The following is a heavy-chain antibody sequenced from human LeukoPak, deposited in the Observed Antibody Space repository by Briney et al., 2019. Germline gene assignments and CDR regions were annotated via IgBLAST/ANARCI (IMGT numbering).Heavy chain of an antibody. V-gene: IGHV3-11*04. Sequence: GGSLRLSRAASGFTFSDYYMSWIRQAPGKGLEWVSYISSSGSTIYYADSVKGRFTISRDNAKNSLYLQMNSLRAEDTAVYYCARVHRGYSGYEVEYYFDYWGQGTLVTVSS. CDR3: ARVHRGYSGYEVEYYFDY. CDR1: GFTFSDYY. J-gene: IGHJ4*02. CDR2: ISSSGSTI. D-gene: IGHD5-12*01.